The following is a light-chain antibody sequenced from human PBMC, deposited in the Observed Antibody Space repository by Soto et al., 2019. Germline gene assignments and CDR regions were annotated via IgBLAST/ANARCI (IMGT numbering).Light chain of an antibody. Sequence: EIVLTQSPGTLSLSPGERATLSCRASQSVSSTYLAWYQQKPGQPPRLLIFGASNRAAGTPDRFSGSGSGTDFTLTISRLEPEDFAVYYCQQYGVSPIYTFGQGTKLEIK. CDR3: QQYGVSPIYT. CDR2: GAS. CDR1: QSVSSTY. J-gene: IGKJ2*01. V-gene: IGKV3-20*01.